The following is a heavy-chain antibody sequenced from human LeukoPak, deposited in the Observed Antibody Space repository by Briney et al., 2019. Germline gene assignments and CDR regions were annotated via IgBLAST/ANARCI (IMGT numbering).Heavy chain of an antibody. CDR1: GFAFSDHW. V-gene: IGHV3-7*01. J-gene: IGHJ4*02. CDR2: INHDESKK. D-gene: IGHD6-6*01. CDR3: AISTYSSSPY. Sequence: PVGSLRLSCAASGFAFSDHWMIWVRQAPGKGLEWVANINHDESKKYYVDSVEGRFTISRDNAKNSLYLQMNSLRAEDTAVYYCAISTYSSSPYWGQGTLVTVSS.